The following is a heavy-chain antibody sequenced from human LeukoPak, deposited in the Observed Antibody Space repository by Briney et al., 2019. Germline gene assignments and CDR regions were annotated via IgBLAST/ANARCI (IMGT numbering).Heavy chain of an antibody. CDR1: GGSISSSSYY. D-gene: IGHD1-26*01. V-gene: IGHV4-39*07. J-gene: IGHJ3*01. CDR3: ARGSEWAGEGAFDL. Sequence: ASETLSLTCTVSGGSISSSSYYWGWIRQPPGKGLEWIGSIYYSGSTYYNPSLKSRVTISVDTSKNQFSLKLRSVTAADTAVYYCARGSEWAGEGAFDLWGQGTLVTVSS. CDR2: IYYSGST.